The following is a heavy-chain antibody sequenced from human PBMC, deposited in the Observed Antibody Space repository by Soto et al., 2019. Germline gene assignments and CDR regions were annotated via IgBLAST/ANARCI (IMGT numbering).Heavy chain of an antibody. Sequence: GGSLRLSCAASGFTFSSYSMNWVRQAPGKGLEWVSYISSSSSTIYYADSVKGRFTISRDNAKNSLYLQMNSLRAEDTAVYYCARDTLPSMVRGVQYFDYWGQGTLVTVSS. CDR3: ARDTLPSMVRGVQYFDY. CDR2: ISSSSSTI. CDR1: GFTFSSYS. D-gene: IGHD3-10*01. V-gene: IGHV3-48*01. J-gene: IGHJ4*02.